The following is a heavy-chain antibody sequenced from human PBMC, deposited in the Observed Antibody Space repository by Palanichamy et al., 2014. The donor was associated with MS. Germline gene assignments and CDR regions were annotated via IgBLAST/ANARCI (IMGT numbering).Heavy chain of an antibody. V-gene: IGHV4-34*01. CDR1: GGSFSGFY. Sequence: QVQLQQWGAGLLKPSETLSLTCAVHGGSFSGFYWSWIRQPPGKGLEWLGEIHPSGITSYNPSLKSRLTISENASKNQFSLNLSSVTAADTAVYYCARGIDSAKTGYWGQGTPVTVSS. D-gene: IGHD3-3*01. CDR3: ARGIDSAKTGY. J-gene: IGHJ4*02. CDR2: IHPSGIT.